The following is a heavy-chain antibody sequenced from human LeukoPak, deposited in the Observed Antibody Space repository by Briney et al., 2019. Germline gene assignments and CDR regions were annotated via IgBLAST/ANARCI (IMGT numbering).Heavy chain of an antibody. CDR2: IYYSGST. J-gene: IGHJ4*02. CDR1: GGSISSGGYY. D-gene: IGHD2-2*01. CDR3: ARGFIMYQLLPPDY. V-gene: IGHV4-31*03. Sequence: SQTLSLTCTVSGGSISSGGYYWNWIRQHPGKGLEWIGYIYYSGSTYCNPSLKSRVTISVDTSKNQFSLKLSSVTAADTAVYYCARGFIMYQLLPPDYWGQGTLVTVSS.